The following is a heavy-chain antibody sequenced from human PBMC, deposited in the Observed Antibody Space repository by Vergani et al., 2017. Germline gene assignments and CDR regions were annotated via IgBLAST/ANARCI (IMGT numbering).Heavy chain of an antibody. Sequence: QVQLVESGGGVVQPGRSLRLSCAASGFTFSSYGMHWVRQAPGKGLEWVAVIWYDGSNKYYADSVKGRFTISRDNSKNTLYLQMNSLRAEDTAIYYCAKSALVLRSLPDYWGQGTLVTVSS. V-gene: IGHV3-33*06. CDR3: AKSALVLRSLPDY. J-gene: IGHJ4*02. CDR1: GFTFSSYG. D-gene: IGHD6-6*01. CDR2: IWYDGSNK.